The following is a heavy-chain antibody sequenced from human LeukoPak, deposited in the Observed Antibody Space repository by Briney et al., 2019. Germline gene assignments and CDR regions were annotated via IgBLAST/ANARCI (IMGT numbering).Heavy chain of an antibody. CDR2: IYTSGST. Sequence: PSETLSLTCTVSGGSISSYYWSWIRQPPGKGLEWIGYIYTSGSTNYNPFLKSRVTISVDTSKNQFSLKLSSVTAADTAVYYCARQGVRANYFDYWGQGTLVTVSS. CDR3: ARQGVRANYFDY. J-gene: IGHJ4*02. CDR1: GGSISSYY. V-gene: IGHV4-4*09. D-gene: IGHD3-10*01.